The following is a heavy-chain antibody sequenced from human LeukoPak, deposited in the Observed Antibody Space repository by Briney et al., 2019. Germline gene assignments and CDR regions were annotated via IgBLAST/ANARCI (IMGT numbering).Heavy chain of an antibody. D-gene: IGHD2-2*01. CDR1: GGSFSGYY. J-gene: IGHJ4*02. CDR2: INHSGST. CDR3: ARGPAPLGVVVPVAFYLDY. V-gene: IGHV4-34*01. Sequence: SETLSLTCAVYGGSFSGYYWSWIRQPPGKGLEWIGEINHSGSTNYNPSLKSRVTISVDTSKNQFSLKLSSVTAADTAVYYCARGPAPLGVVVPVAFYLDYWGQGTLVTVSS.